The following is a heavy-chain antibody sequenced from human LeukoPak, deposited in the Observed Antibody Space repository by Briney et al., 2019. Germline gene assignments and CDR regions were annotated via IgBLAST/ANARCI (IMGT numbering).Heavy chain of an antibody. CDR1: GFTFSSYA. Sequence: GGSPRLSCAASGFTFSSYAMSWVRQAPGKGLEWVSGISGSGDNTYYADSVKGRFTISRDNSKNTLYVHVNSLGTEDTAVYYCAKDLSAAVTTYYFDYWGQGTLVTVSS. V-gene: IGHV3-23*01. CDR2: ISGSGDNT. J-gene: IGHJ4*02. CDR3: AKDLSAAVTTYYFDY. D-gene: IGHD4-17*01.